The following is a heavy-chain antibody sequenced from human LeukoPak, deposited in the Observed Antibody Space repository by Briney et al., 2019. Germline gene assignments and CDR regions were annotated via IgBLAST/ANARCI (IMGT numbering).Heavy chain of an antibody. J-gene: IGHJ5*02. V-gene: IGHV4-4*07. CDR2: IYTSGST. CDR1: GGSISSYY. CDR3: ARVAGWFGELSGFSWFDP. Sequence: PSETLSLTCTVSGGSISSYYWSWIRQPAGKGLEWIGRIYTSGSTNYNPSLKSRVTMSVDTSKNQFSLKLSSVTAADTAVYYCARVAGWFGELSGFSWFDPWGQGTLVTVSS. D-gene: IGHD3-10*01.